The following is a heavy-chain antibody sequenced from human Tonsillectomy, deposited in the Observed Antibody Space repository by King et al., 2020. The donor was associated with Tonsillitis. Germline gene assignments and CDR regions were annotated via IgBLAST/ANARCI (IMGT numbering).Heavy chain of an antibody. J-gene: IGHJ6*02. CDR3: ARAGIAGATHPYYYYRMDV. CDR1: GFTFSSYA. D-gene: IGHD1-26*01. V-gene: IGHV3-64*01. Sequence: VQLVESGGGLVQPGGSVRLSCAASGFTFSSYAMHWVRQAPGKGLEYVSSISSNGGSKYYGNSVKGRFTISRDNYKKTLYLQMGSLRAEDMAVYYCARAGIAGATHPYYYYRMDVWGQGTTVTVSS. CDR2: ISSNGGSK.